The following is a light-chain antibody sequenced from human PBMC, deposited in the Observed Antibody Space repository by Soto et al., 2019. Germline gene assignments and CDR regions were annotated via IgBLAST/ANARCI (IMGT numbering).Light chain of an antibody. CDR3: QQYNNWPRT. CDR2: GVS. Sequence: EIVLTQSPGTLSLSPGERATLSCRASQSVSSKLAWFQQKPGQAPSLLIYGVSTRATGVPVRFSGSGSGTEFTLTINSLQSEDFAVYYCQQYNNWPRTFGQGTKVDIK. CDR1: QSVSSK. V-gene: IGKV3-15*01. J-gene: IGKJ1*01.